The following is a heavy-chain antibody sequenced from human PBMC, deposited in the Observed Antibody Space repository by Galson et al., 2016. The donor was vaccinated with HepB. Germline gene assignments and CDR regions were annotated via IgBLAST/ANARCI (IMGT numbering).Heavy chain of an antibody. CDR3: AHSRHSYGLWMHGFDP. Sequence: PALVKPTQTLTLPCTFSGFSLSTNGMGVGWIRHPPGEALEWLALSYWDDDQRYSPSLKSRLTITKDTSKNQVVLTMTNMDPVDTATYYGAHSRHSYGLWMHGFDPWGPGTLVTVSS. CDR1: GFSLSTNGMG. V-gene: IGHV2-5*02. J-gene: IGHJ5*02. CDR2: SYWDDDQ. D-gene: IGHD3-10*01.